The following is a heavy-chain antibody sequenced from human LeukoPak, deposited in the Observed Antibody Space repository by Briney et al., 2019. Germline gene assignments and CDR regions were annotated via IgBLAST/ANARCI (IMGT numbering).Heavy chain of an antibody. CDR2: IKLDGSEK. CDR1: GFTFSSFW. Sequence: GGSLRLSCAASGFTFSSFWMSWVRQAPGKGLECVANIKLDGSEKYYVDSVKGRFTISRDNAKNSLSLQMNSLRAEDAAVYYCARLYSSSWVDAFDIWGQGTMVTVSS. D-gene: IGHD6-13*01. V-gene: IGHV3-7*01. J-gene: IGHJ3*02. CDR3: ARLYSSSWVDAFDI.